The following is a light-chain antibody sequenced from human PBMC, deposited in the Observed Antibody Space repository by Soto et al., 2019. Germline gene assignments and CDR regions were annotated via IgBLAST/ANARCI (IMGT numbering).Light chain of an antibody. CDR2: AAS. Sequence: DIQMTQSPSSVSASVGDRVTITCRASQSISSYLNWYQQKPGKAPNLLIYAASSLQSGVPSRFSGSGSGTDFTLTISSLQPEDFATYYCQQSYSTPLTFGGGTKADIK. CDR1: QSISSY. J-gene: IGKJ4*01. CDR3: QQSYSTPLT. V-gene: IGKV1-39*01.